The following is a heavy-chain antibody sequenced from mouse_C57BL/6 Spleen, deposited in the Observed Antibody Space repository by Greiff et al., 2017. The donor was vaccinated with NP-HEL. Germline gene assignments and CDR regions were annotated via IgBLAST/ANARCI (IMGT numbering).Heavy chain of an antibody. Sequence: VQLQQSGAELMKPGASVKLSCKATGYTFPGYWIEWVKQRPGHGLEWIGEILPGSGSTNYNEKFKGKATFTADTSSKPAYMRLSSLKTEDSAIYYCARSNWDLYAMDDWGQGTSVTVSS. D-gene: IGHD4-1*01. J-gene: IGHJ4*01. CDR2: ILPGSGST. V-gene: IGHV1-9*01. CDR1: GYTFPGYW. CDR3: ARSNWDLYAMDD.